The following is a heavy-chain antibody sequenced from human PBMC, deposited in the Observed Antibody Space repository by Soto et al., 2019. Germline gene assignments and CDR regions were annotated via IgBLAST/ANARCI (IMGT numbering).Heavy chain of an antibody. CDR2: ISSSSSYI. CDR3: AGYCSSTSCYGGRDY. CDR1: GFTFSSYS. V-gene: IGHV3-21*01. D-gene: IGHD2-2*01. J-gene: IGHJ4*02. Sequence: GGSLRLSCAASGFTFSSYSMNWVRQAPGKGLEWVSSISSSSSYIYYADSVKGRFTISRDNAKNSLYLQMNSLRAEDTAVYYCAGYCSSTSCYGGRDYWGQGTLVTVSS.